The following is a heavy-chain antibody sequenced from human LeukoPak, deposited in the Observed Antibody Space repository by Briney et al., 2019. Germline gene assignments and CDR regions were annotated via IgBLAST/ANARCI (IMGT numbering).Heavy chain of an antibody. CDR1: GGSFSGYY. CDR3: ARGLRWELLS. D-gene: IGHD1-26*01. CDR2: INHSGST. J-gene: IGHJ4*02. Sequence: SETLSLTCAVYGGSFSGYYWSWVRQPPGKGLEWIGEINHSGSTNYNPSLKSRVTISVDTSKNQFSLKLSSVTAAATAVYYCARGLRWELLSWGQGTLVTVSS. V-gene: IGHV4-34*01.